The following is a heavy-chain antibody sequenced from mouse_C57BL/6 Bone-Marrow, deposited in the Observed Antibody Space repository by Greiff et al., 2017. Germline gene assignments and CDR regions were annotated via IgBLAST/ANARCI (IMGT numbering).Heavy chain of an antibody. CDR3: ARFSSVGYFDY. Sequence: EVMLVESGGGLVKPGGSLKLSCAASGFTFSDYGMHWVRQAPEKGLEWVAYISSGSSTIYYADTVKGRFTISRDNAKNTLVLQMTSLRSEDTAMYYCARFSSVGYFDYWGQGTTLTVSS. CDR2: ISSGSSTI. J-gene: IGHJ2*01. D-gene: IGHD1-1*01. V-gene: IGHV5-17*01. CDR1: GFTFSDYG.